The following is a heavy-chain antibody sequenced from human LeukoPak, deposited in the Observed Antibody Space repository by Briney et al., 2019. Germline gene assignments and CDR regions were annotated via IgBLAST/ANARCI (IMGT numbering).Heavy chain of an antibody. V-gene: IGHV3-33*01. Sequence: GRSLRLSFASSGFTFTRYVFHGVRQAPGKGREWVAGIWYDGGHKYYVNCVKGRFTISRDNSENMVYMEMKSLRTEDTAVYYCARDFAAAAYYFDVWGQGTQVTVSS. CDR3: ARDFAAAAYYFDV. CDR2: IWYDGGHK. D-gene: IGHD6-13*01. CDR1: GFTFTRYV. J-gene: IGHJ4*02.